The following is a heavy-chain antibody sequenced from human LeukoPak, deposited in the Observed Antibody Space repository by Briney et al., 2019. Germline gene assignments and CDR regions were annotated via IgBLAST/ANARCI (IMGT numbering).Heavy chain of an antibody. CDR1: GFAFDDFA. Sequence: PGGSLRLSCTASGFAFDDFAMTWVRRAPGKGLEWVGFIRRRAYGGTTDYAASVRGRFTISIDDSKNIAYLQMNSLRTEDTAIYFCSRDSHGDDVYDYWGQGTLVTVSS. V-gene: IGHV3-49*04. CDR3: SRDSHGDDVYDY. J-gene: IGHJ4*02. D-gene: IGHD1-1*01. CDR2: IRRRAYGGTT.